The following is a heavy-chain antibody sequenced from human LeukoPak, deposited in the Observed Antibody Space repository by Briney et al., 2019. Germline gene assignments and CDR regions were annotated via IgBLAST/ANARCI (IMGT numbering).Heavy chain of an antibody. CDR3: ARDHDYDSSGYSDY. V-gene: IGHV3-7*01. CDR1: GFTFSSYW. Sequence: GGSLRLSCAASGFTFSSYWMSWVRQAPGKGLEWVANIKQDGSEKYYVDSVKGRFTISRDNAKNSLYLQMNSLRAEDTAVYYCARDHDYDSSGYSDYWGQGTLVTVSP. CDR2: IKQDGSEK. D-gene: IGHD3-22*01. J-gene: IGHJ4*02.